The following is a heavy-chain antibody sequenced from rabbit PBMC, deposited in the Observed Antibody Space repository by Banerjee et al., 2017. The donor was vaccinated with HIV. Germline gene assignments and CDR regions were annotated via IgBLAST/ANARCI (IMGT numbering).Heavy chain of an antibody. CDR3: ARSTGGNWYFRLDL. Sequence: QEQLVESGGGLVTLGGSLKLSCKASGIDFSSYGISWVRQAPGKGLEWITNIYPDYNSADYATWVNGRFTISLDNAQNTVFLQMTSLTAADTTTYFCARSTGGNWYFRLDLWGQGTLVTVS. CDR1: GIDFSSYG. J-gene: IGHJ3*01. V-gene: IGHV1S47*01. D-gene: IGHD7-1*01. CDR2: IYPDYNSA.